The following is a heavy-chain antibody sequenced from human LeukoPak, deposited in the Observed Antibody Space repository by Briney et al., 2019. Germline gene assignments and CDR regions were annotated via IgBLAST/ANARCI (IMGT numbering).Heavy chain of an antibody. J-gene: IGHJ4*02. D-gene: IGHD4-17*01. CDR3: ARSAQTVTTFPLDY. CDR2: IYYSGST. V-gene: IGHV4-31*03. Sequence: PSETLSLTCTVSGGPVSSGGYYWSWIRQHPGQGLEWISYIYYSGSTYYNPSLQSRVTISVETSKNQFSLKLSSVTAADTAVYYCARSAQTVTTFPLDYWGQGTLVTVSS. CDR1: GGPVSSGGYY.